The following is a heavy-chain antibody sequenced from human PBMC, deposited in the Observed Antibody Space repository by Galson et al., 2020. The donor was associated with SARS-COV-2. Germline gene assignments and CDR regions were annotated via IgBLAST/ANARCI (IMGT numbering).Heavy chain of an antibody. Sequence: GESLKISCAASGFTFSPKAMSWVRQAPGKGLEWVSAIDGTGADTYYADSVKGRFTISRDNSKDTLFLQMNSLRAEDTAVYFCARETYGDFWGHGTLVTVSS. CDR2: IDGTGADT. CDR1: GFTFSPKA. CDR3: ARETYGDF. D-gene: IGHD4-17*01. J-gene: IGHJ4*01. V-gene: IGHV3-23*01.